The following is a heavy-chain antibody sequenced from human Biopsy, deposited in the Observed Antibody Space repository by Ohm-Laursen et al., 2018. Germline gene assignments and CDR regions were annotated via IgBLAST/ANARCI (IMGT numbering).Heavy chain of an antibody. V-gene: IGHV1-18*01. D-gene: IGHD6-25*01. Sequence: ASVKVSCKASGGTFTRYAMHWVRQAPGQGFEWMGRISGYNGNTNYAQKSQGRITMTIDAATSTGYMDLRSLKSDDTAVYYCARIAAAGWDDYWGQGTLVTVSS. CDR1: GGTFTRYA. J-gene: IGHJ4*02. CDR3: ARIAAAGWDDY. CDR2: ISGYNGNT.